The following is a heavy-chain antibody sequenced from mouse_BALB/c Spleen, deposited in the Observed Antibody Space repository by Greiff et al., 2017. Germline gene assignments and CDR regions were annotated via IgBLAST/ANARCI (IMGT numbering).Heavy chain of an antibody. J-gene: IGHJ4*01. CDR3: ARYDEAMDY. D-gene: IGHD2-3*01. V-gene: IGHV1-69*02. CDR1: GYTFTSYW. CDR2: IDPSDSYT. Sequence: VQLQQPGAELVKPGASVKLSCKASGYTFTSYWMHWVKQRPGQGLEWIGEIDPSDSYTNYNQKFKGKATLTVDKSSSTAYMQLSSLTSEDSAVYYCARYDEAMDYWGQGTSVTVSS.